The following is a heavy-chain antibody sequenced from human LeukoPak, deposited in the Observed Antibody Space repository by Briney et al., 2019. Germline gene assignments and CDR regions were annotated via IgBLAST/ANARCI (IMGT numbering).Heavy chain of an antibody. D-gene: IGHD3-22*01. Sequence: GGSLRLSCAASGFTFSSYSMNWVRQAPGKGLEWVSSISSSSSYIYYADSVKGRFTISRDNAKNSLYLQMNSLRAEDTAVYYCARDRYYYDSSGYYKLDVWGKGTTVTVSS. J-gene: IGHJ6*04. CDR1: GFTFSSYS. CDR2: ISSSSSYI. CDR3: ARDRYYYDSSGYYKLDV. V-gene: IGHV3-21*04.